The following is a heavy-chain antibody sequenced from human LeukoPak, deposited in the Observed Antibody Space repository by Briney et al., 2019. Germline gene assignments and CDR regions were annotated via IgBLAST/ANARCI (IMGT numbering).Heavy chain of an antibody. D-gene: IGHD3-10*01. J-gene: IGHJ4*02. CDR1: GFTFSSYS. Sequence: GGSLRLSCAASGFTFSSYSMNWVRQAPGKGLEWVSSISSSSSYIYYADSVKGRFTISRDNSKNTLYLQMNSLRAEDTAVYYCAKDLHYGSADYWGQGTLVTVSS. CDR2: ISSSSSYI. V-gene: IGHV3-21*01. CDR3: AKDLHYGSADY.